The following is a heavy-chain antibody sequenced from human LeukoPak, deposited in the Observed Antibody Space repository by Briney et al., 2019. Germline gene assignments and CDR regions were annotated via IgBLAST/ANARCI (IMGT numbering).Heavy chain of an antibody. Sequence: GGSLRLSCAASGFTFSSYSMNGVRQAPGKGLEWVSSISSSSSYIYYADSVKGRFTISRDNAKNSLYLQMNSLRAEDTAVYYCARPQATIAAAGFDYWGQGTLVTVSS. J-gene: IGHJ4*02. V-gene: IGHV3-21*01. CDR3: ARPQATIAAAGFDY. CDR1: GFTFSSYS. CDR2: ISSSSSYI. D-gene: IGHD6-13*01.